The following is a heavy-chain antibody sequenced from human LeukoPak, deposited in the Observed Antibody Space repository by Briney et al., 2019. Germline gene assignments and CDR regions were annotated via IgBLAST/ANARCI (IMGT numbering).Heavy chain of an antibody. CDR1: GGTFSSYT. D-gene: IGHD3-10*01. J-gene: IGHJ5*02. V-gene: IGHV1-69*02. CDR2: IIPILGIA. Sequence: GSSVKVSCKASGGTFSSYTISWVRQAPGQGLEWMGRIIPILGIANYAQKFQGRVTITADKSTSTAYMELSSLRSEDTAVYYCARCFGPCYYKGWFDPWGQGTLVTVSS. CDR3: ARCFGPCYYKGWFDP.